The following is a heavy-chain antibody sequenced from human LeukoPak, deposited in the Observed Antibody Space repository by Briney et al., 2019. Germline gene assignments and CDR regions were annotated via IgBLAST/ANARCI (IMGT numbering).Heavy chain of an antibody. J-gene: IGHJ6*03. CDR3: AREGIAVADTYYYYYMDV. D-gene: IGHD6-19*01. Sequence: SETLSLTCTVTGTSIRSGSYYWNWIRQAAGKGLEWIGRMYIGGRTTYNPALKSRVTISLDTTENQFSLRLRSVTAADTAAYYCAREGIAVADTYYYYYMDVWGQGTSVTVSS. CDR1: GTSIRSGSYY. CDR2: MYIGGRT. V-gene: IGHV4-61*02.